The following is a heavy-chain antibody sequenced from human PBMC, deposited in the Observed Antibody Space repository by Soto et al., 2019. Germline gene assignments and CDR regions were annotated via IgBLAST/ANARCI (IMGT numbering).Heavy chain of an antibody. D-gene: IGHD2-2*02. Sequence: QVQLVESGGGVVQPGRSLRLSCAASGFTFSTYGMHWVRQAPGKGLEWVAVISYDGSNKYYADSVKGRFTISRDNSKNTLYLQMNSLRAEDTAVYYCAKDQAAIIPYYYMDVWGKGTTVTVSS. CDR2: ISYDGSNK. CDR3: AKDQAAIIPYYYMDV. CDR1: GFTFSTYG. J-gene: IGHJ6*03. V-gene: IGHV3-30*18.